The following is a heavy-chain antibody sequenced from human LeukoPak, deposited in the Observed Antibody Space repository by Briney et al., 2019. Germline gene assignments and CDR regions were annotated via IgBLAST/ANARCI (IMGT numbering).Heavy chain of an antibody. CDR1: GFTFSSYG. V-gene: IGHV3-30*18. Sequence: GGSLRLSCAASGFTFSSYGMHWVRQAPGKGLEWVAVISYDGSNKYYADSVKGRFTISRDNSKNTLYLQMNSLRAEDTAVYYCAKDSQIPDWGQGTLVTVSS. CDR3: AKDSQIPD. D-gene: IGHD2-2*02. CDR2: ISYDGSNK. J-gene: IGHJ4*02.